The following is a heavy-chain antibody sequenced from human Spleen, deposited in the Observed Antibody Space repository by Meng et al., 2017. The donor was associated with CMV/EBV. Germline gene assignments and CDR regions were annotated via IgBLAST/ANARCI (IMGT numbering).Heavy chain of an antibody. J-gene: IGHJ4*02. V-gene: IGHV4-39*07. CDR1: GASIRSSSYQ. Sequence: SETLSLTCTGSGASIRSSSYQWGWIRQPPGKRLEWIGSIYYTGTTYYNATLKSRVTISIKTSKNQFSLNLRSMTAADTAVYYCARGYCSGTNCYYEYYFDSWGQGVLVTVSS. D-gene: IGHD2-2*01. CDR3: ARGYCSGTNCYYEYYFDS. CDR2: IYYTGTT.